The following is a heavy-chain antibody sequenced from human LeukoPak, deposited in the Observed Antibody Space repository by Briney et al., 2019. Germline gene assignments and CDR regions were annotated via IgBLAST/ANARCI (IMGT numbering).Heavy chain of an antibody. D-gene: IGHD5-24*01. CDR3: AKDSRVGYGPAIIKS. J-gene: IGHJ4*02. V-gene: IGHV3-30*18. CDR2: ISYDGSNK. CDR1: GFTFSSYG. Sequence: GGSLRLSCAASGFTFSSYGMHWVRQAPGKGLEWVAVISYDGSNKYYADSVKGRFTISRDNSKNPLYLQMNSLRAEDTAVYYCAKDSRVGYGPAIIKSWGQGTLVTVSS.